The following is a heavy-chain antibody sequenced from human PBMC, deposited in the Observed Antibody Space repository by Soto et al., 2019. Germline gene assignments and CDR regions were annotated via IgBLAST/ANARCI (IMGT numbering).Heavy chain of an antibody. CDR3: AKDEYWESHFYYFMDL. CDR1: GFTFSSYA. CDR2: ISHDGNVN. D-gene: IGHD2-8*02. V-gene: IGHV3-30*18. Sequence: QVQLVESGGGVVQPGRSLRLSCEASGFTFSSYAMHWVRQAPGKGLEWVAVISHDGNVNYYSESVKGRFTMSRDNSKDTLYLQMDSLRTEDTAVYFCAKDEYWESHFYYFMDLWGKGPPVNVSS. J-gene: IGHJ6*03.